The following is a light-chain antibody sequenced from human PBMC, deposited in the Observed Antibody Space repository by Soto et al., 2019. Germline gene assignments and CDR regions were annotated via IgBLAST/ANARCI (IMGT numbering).Light chain of an antibody. V-gene: IGKV3D-15*01. CDR3: QQYHSWPPLT. Sequence: EVLMTQSPATLSVSPGERVTLSCRASQSININLAWYQQKPGQAPRVLIYGASSRASGIPDRFSGSGSGTDVNLTISRREHDDFAVYYCQQYHSWPPLTFGGGTRVEIK. J-gene: IGKJ4*01. CDR1: QSININ. CDR2: GAS.